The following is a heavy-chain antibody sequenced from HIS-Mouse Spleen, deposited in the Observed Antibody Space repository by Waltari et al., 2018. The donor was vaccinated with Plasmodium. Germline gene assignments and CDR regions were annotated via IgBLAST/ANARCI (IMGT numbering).Heavy chain of an antibody. CDR1: GGSISSSSYY. D-gene: IGHD1-7*01. CDR2: IYYSGST. Sequence: QLQLQESGPGLVKPSETLSLTCTVSGGSISSSSYYWGWIRQPPGKGLEWIGSIYYSGSTYHNPSLKGRVTISVDTSKNQFSLKLSSVTAADTAVYYCARDRITGTSYFDYWGQGTLVTVSS. V-gene: IGHV4-39*07. J-gene: IGHJ4*02. CDR3: ARDRITGTSYFDY.